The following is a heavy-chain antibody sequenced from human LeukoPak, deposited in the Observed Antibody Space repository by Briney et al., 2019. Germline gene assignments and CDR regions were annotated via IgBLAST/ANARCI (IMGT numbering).Heavy chain of an antibody. V-gene: IGHV1-24*01. CDR3: ATGFYDSSGYYLEYFQH. J-gene: IGHJ1*01. D-gene: IGHD3-22*01. CDR1: GYTLTELS. CDR2: FDPKDGET. Sequence: ASVTVSCKVSGYTLTELSMHWVRQAPGKGLEWMGGFDPKDGETIYAQKFQGRVTMTEDTSTDTAYMELSSLRSEDTAVYYCATGFYDSSGYYLEYFQHWGQGTLVTVSS.